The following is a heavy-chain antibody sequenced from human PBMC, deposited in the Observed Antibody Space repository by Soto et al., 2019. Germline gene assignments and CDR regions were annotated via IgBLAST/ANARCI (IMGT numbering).Heavy chain of an antibody. V-gene: IGHV4-59*01. Sequence: SETLSLTCTVSGGSISSYYWSWIRQPPGKGLELIGYVYYSGSTNYNPSLRSRVNISVDTSKNQLSLKMSSVTAADTAVYYCARIARDSSGPYNWFDPWGQGTLVTVS. CDR1: GGSISSYY. CDR3: ARIARDSSGPYNWFDP. CDR2: VYYSGST. J-gene: IGHJ5*02. D-gene: IGHD3-22*01.